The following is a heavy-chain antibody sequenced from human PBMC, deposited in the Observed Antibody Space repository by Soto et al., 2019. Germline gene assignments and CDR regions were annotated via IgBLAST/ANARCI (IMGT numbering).Heavy chain of an antibody. V-gene: IGHV3-23*01. CDR1: GFTFSSYA. CDR2: ISGSGGST. Sequence: GGSLRLSCAASGFTFSSYAMSWVHQAPGKGLEWVSAISGSGGSTYYADSVKGRFTISRDNSKNTLYLQMNSLRAEDTAVYYCAKSQTGHVLRYFDWLSPFDYWGQGTLVTVSS. CDR3: AKSQTGHVLRYFDWLSPFDY. J-gene: IGHJ4*02. D-gene: IGHD3-9*01.